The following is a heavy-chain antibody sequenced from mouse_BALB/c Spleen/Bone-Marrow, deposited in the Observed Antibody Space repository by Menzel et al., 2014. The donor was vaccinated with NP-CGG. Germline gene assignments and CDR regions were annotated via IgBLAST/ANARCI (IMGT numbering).Heavy chain of an antibody. D-gene: IGHD4-1*01. CDR3: ARRGWDGYFDY. V-gene: IGHV5-6-2*01. Sequence: EVKLMDSGGGLVKLGGSLKLSCAASGFTFSSYYMSWVRQTPEKRLELVAAINSNGGSTYYPDTVKGRFTISRDNAKNTLYLQMSSLKSEDTALYYCARRGWDGYFDYWGQGTTLTVSS. CDR1: GFTFSSYY. CDR2: INSNGGST. J-gene: IGHJ2*01.